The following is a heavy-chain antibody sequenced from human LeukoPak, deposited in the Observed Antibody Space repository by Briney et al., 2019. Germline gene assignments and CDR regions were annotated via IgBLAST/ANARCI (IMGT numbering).Heavy chain of an antibody. Sequence: PSETLSPTCTVSGGSISSSFYYWSWIRQPPGKGPEWIGEINHSGSTNYNPSLKSRVTISVDTSKNQFSLKLSSVTAADTAVYYCARGGLLYYSGSYREFDYWGQGTLVTVSP. CDR3: ARGGLLYYSGSYREFDY. J-gene: IGHJ4*02. CDR1: GGSISSSFYY. V-gene: IGHV4-39*07. CDR2: INHSGST. D-gene: IGHD1-26*01.